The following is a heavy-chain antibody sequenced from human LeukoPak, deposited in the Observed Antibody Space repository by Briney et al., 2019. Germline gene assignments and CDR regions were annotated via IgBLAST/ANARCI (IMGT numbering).Heavy chain of an antibody. Sequence: ASETLSLTCAVSGYSISSGYYWGWIRQPPGKGLEWIGSIYHSGSTYYNPSLKSRVTISVDTSKNQFSLKLSSVTAADTAVYYCAREAYALLPSSGDYWGQGTLVTVSS. CDR2: IYHSGST. V-gene: IGHV4-38-2*02. CDR3: AREAYALLPSSGDY. J-gene: IGHJ4*02. D-gene: IGHD2-2*01. CDR1: GYSISSGYY.